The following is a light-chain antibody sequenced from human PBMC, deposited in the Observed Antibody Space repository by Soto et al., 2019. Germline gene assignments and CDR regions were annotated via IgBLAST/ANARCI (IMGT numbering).Light chain of an antibody. J-gene: IGLJ1*01. CDR2: GNN. V-gene: IGLV1-40*01. Sequence: QSVLTQPPSVSGAPGQRVTISCTGSSSNIAAGYDVHWYQQLPGTAPKLLIYGNNNRPSGVPDRFSGSKSGTSASLAITGLQAEDEADYYCQSYDSSLISYVFGTGTKVTVL. CDR1: SSNIAAGYD. CDR3: QSYDSSLISYV.